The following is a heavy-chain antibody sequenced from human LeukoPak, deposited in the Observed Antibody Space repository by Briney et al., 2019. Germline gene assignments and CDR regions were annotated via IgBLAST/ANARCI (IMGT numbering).Heavy chain of an antibody. Sequence: SETLSLTCTVSGYSISSGYYWGWIQQSPGKGLEWIGSIYHGGSTYYNPSLRSRVIVSVDTSKNHFSLKMSSVTAADTAVYYCARDLATCAGDCYSDGFDSWGRGTRVTVSS. V-gene: IGHV4-38-2*02. CDR1: GYSISSGYY. CDR2: IYHGGST. CDR3: ARDLATCAGDCYSDGFDS. D-gene: IGHD2-21*02. J-gene: IGHJ4*02.